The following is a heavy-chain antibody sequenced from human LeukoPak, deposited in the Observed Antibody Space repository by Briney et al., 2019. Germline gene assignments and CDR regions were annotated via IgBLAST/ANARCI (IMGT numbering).Heavy chain of an antibody. J-gene: IGHJ3*02. V-gene: IGHV4-59*12. CDR1: GGSLSTYY. CDR3: ARGSITVVPAFDI. D-gene: IGHD3-3*01. Sequence: SETLSLTCTVSGGSLSTYYWSWIRQPPGKGLEWIGDIYHSERSNCNPSLKSRGTISVDTSKNQFSLKLSSVTAANTAVYYCARGSITVVPAFDIWGQGTMVTVSS. CDR2: IYHSERS.